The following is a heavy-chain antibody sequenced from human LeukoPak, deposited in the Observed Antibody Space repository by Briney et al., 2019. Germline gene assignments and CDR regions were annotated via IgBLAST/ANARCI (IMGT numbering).Heavy chain of an antibody. CDR1: VYTFSRYY. V-gene: IGHV1-46*01. Sequence: ASVKVSCKASVYTFSRYYMEWVRQAPGQGLEWMGIINPSGGSTRYAQNFQDRVTMSRDTSTITVYMELSSLRSEDTAVYYCASGGPSGYYLYYFDYWGQGTLVTVSS. J-gene: IGHJ4*02. D-gene: IGHD3-3*01. CDR3: ASGGPSGYYLYYFDY. CDR2: INPSGGST.